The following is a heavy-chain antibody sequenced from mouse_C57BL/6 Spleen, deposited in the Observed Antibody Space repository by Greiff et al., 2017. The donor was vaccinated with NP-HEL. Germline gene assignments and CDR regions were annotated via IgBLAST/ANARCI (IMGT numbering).Heavy chain of an antibody. J-gene: IGHJ4*01. V-gene: IGHV1-54*01. CDR2: INPGSGGT. CDR1: GYAFTNYL. Sequence: LVESGAELVRPGTSVKVSCKASGYAFTNYLIEWVKQRPGQGLEWIGVINPGSGGTNYNEKFKGKATLTADKSSSTAYMQLSSLTSEDSAVYFCARGEDYYAMDYWGQGTSVTVSS. CDR3: ARGEDYYAMDY.